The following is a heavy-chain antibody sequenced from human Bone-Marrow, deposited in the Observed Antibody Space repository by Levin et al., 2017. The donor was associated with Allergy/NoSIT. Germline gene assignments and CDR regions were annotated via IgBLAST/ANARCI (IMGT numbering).Heavy chain of an antibody. CDR3: ARGPTFYYDSSGPPRGLDF. CDR1: GGPFSGYY. D-gene: IGHD3-22*01. V-gene: IGHV4-34*01. CDR2: INQSGSA. Sequence: SQTLSLTCGVSGGPFSGYYWAWIRPPPGKGLEWIGEINQSGSASYNPSLKSRVTISRDTSKNQFSLRLTSVTAADTAVYYCARGPTFYYDSSGPPRGLDFWGQGTLVTVSS. J-gene: IGHJ4*02.